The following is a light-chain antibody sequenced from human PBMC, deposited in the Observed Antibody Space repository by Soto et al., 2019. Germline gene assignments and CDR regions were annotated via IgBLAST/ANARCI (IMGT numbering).Light chain of an antibody. J-gene: IGKJ4*01. CDR2: AAS. Sequence: DIQMTHSPSSRSASEGDRVTTTCLASQSISSYLNWYQQKPGKAPKLLIYAASSLQSGVPSRFSGSGSGTDFTLTISSLQPEDFATYYCQQSYSTPLTFGGGTKVAIK. CDR3: QQSYSTPLT. CDR1: QSISSY. V-gene: IGKV1-39*01.